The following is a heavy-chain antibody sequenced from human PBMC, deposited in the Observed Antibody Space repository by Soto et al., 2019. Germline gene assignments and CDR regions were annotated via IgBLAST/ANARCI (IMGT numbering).Heavy chain of an antibody. CDR2: INAGNGNT. J-gene: IGHJ5*02. V-gene: IGHV1-3*01. CDR1: GYTFTSYA. D-gene: IGHD2-2*02. Sequence: ASVNVSCKSSGYTFTSYAIHWVRQAPGQRLEWMGWINAGNGNTKYSQKFQGRVTITRDTSASTAYMELSSLRSEDTAVYYCASAYCSSTSCYTWWFDPWGQGTLVTVSS. CDR3: ASAYCSSTSCYTWWFDP.